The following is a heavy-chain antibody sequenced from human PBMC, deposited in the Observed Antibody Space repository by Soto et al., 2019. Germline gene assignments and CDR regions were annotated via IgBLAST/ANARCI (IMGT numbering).Heavy chain of an antibody. V-gene: IGHV1-18*01. Sequence: ASVKVSFKASGYRFTTYGLNWLRQAPGQRPEWMAWINTFNGNTYSAQKFQGRVTMTTDTSTSTVFMELRSLTSDDTAMYYCARELGISTAAPFDYWGQGTLVTVSS. J-gene: IGHJ4*02. CDR3: ARELGISTAAPFDY. CDR2: INTFNGNT. D-gene: IGHD6-13*01. CDR1: GYRFTTYG.